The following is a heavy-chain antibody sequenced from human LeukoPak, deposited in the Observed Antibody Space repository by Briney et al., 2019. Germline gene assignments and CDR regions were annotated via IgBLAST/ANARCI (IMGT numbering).Heavy chain of an antibody. D-gene: IGHD2-15*01. CDR3: ATARYCSADICTGGDSFDI. Sequence: PSETLSLTCTVSGGSISNYYWSWIRQPAGKGLEWIGRKYARGSSNYNPPVQSRVTMSVDKSKNQFSLKLRAVAAADTAVYYCATARYCSADICTGGDSFDIWGQGTMVSVSP. J-gene: IGHJ3*02. CDR2: KYARGSS. CDR1: GGSISNYY. V-gene: IGHV4-4*07.